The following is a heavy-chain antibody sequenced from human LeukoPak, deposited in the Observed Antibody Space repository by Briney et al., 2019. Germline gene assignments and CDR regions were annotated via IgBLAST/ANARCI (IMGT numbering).Heavy chain of an antibody. CDR2: IWNDGRSE. CDR1: GFMFRDCG. Sequence: GGSLRLSCAASGFMFRDCGMHWVRQAPGKGLEWVSFIWNDGRSEHYADSVQGRFSVSRDNSDNTLYLHMTNLRPDDTAVYYCAKDPGATAWGYYMDVWGTGTTVTVSS. D-gene: IGHD7-27*01. J-gene: IGHJ6*03. V-gene: IGHV3-30*02. CDR3: AKDPGATAWGYYMDV.